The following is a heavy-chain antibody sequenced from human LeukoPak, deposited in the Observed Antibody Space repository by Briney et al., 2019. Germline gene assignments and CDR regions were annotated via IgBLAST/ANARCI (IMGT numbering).Heavy chain of an antibody. J-gene: IGHJ4*02. CDR2: INQDGSEK. V-gene: IGHV3-7*01. CDR3: ATARYYDSSGYYLDFDY. D-gene: IGHD3-22*01. CDR1: GFTFTTNW. Sequence: GGPLRLSCAASGFTFTTNWMTWVRQAPGKGLEWVATINQDGSEKYYVDSVKGRFTISRDNAKDSLFLQMNSLRAEDTAVYYCATARYYDSSGYYLDFDYWGQGTLVTVSS.